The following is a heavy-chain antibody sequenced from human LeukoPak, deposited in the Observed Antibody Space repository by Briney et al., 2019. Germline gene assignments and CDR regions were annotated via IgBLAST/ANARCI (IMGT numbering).Heavy chain of an antibody. CDR1: GYTFTSYG. Sequence: ASVKVSCKASGYTFTSYGISWVRQAPGQGLEWMGWISAYNGNTKYSQKFQGRVTITRDTSASTAYMELSSLRSEDTAVYYCARDGARDGYNPLPRGFFHWGQGTLVTVSS. D-gene: IGHD5-24*01. J-gene: IGHJ4*02. CDR3: ARDGARDGYNPLPRGFFH. CDR2: ISAYNGNT. V-gene: IGHV1-18*01.